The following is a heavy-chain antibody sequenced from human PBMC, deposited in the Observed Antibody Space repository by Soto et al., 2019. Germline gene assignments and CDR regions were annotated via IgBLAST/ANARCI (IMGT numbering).Heavy chain of an antibody. V-gene: IGHV3-23*01. CDR1: GFTFSSYA. J-gene: IGHJ6*02. CDR3: EKKSSYDSSGTRSYYGMDV. D-gene: IGHD3-22*01. Sequence: GVSLRLSCAASGFTFSSYAMSWVRQAPGKGLEWVSAISGSGGSTYYADSVKGRFTISRDNSKNTLYLQMNSLRAEDTAVYYCEKKSSYDSSGTRSYYGMDVWGQGTTVTVSS. CDR2: ISGSGGST.